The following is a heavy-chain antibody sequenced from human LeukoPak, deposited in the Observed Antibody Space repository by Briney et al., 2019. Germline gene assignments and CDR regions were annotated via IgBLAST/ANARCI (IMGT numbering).Heavy chain of an antibody. V-gene: IGHV1-69*13. Sequence: SVKVSCKASGGTFSSYAISWVRQAPGQGLEWMGGIIPIFGTANYAQKFQGRVTITADDSTSTAYMELSSLRSEDTAVYYCARRLPGYCSGGSCYSYDYFDYWGQGTLVTVSS. D-gene: IGHD2-15*01. J-gene: IGHJ4*02. CDR2: IIPIFGTA. CDR3: ARRLPGYCSGGSCYSYDYFDY. CDR1: GGTFSSYA.